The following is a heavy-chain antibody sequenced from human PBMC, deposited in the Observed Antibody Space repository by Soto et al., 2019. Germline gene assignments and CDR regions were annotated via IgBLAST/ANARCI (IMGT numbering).Heavy chain of an antibody. CDR1: GYSFTSYW. CDR3: ARDNVGSYYFDF. D-gene: IGHD1-26*01. Sequence: GESLKISCKASGYSFTSYWIAWVRQMPGKGLEWMGIIFPRDSDTRYSPSFQGQVTISADKSLNTVYLQWSSLKASDTAMYYCARDNVGSYYFDFWGQGTPVTVSS. J-gene: IGHJ4*02. V-gene: IGHV5-51*01. CDR2: IFPRDSDT.